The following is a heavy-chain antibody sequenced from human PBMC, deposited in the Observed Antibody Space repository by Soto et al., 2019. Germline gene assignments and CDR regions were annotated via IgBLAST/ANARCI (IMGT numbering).Heavy chain of an antibody. J-gene: IGHJ3*02. D-gene: IGHD3-16*02. CDR2: ISWNSGSI. CDR3: AKDRVIWGSYRYHDAFDI. V-gene: IGHV3-9*01. Sequence: EVQLVESGGGLVQPGRSLRLSCAAFGFTFDDYAMHWVRQAPGKGLEWVSGISWNSGSIGYADSVKGRFTISRDNAKNSLYLQMNSLRAEDTALYYCAKDRVIWGSYRYHDAFDIWGQGTMVTVSS. CDR1: GFTFDDYA.